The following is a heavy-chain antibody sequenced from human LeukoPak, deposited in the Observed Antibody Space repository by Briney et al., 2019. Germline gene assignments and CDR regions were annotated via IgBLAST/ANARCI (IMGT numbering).Heavy chain of an antibody. CDR3: ARGVVVVPSAMCCNWFDP. CDR1: GYSFTSYW. J-gene: IGHJ5*02. CDR2: IYPGDSDT. Sequence: GESLKISCKGFGYSFTSYWIGWVRQMPGKGPEWMGIIYPGDSDTRYSPSFQGQVTISADKSISTAYLQWSSLKASDTAMYYCARGVVVVPSAMCCNWFDPWGQGTLVTVSS. V-gene: IGHV5-51*01. D-gene: IGHD2-2*01.